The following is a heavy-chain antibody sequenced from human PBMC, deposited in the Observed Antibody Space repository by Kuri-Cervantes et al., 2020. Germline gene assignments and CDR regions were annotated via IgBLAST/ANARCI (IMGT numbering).Heavy chain of an antibody. J-gene: IGHJ4*02. Sequence: ASVKVSCKASGGTFISYAISWVRQAPGQGLEWMGWINPNSGGTNYAQKFQGWVTMTRDTSISTAYMELSRLRSDDTAVYYCARAEAGIAAAGLVDYWGQGTLVTVSS. CDR3: ARAEAGIAAAGLVDY. CDR1: GGTFISYA. V-gene: IGHV1-2*04. CDR2: INPNSGGT. D-gene: IGHD6-13*01.